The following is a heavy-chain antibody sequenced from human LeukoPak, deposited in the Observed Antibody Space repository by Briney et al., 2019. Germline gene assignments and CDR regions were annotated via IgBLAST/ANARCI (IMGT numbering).Heavy chain of an antibody. CDR3: ARGRGSGTNHWYSDL. J-gene: IGHJ2*01. V-gene: IGHV1-2*02. CDR1: GYTFTGYY. Sequence: ASVKVSCKASGYTFTGYYMQWLRQAPGQGLEWMGWIDPNSGGTKYAQKFQGRVTMTRDTSISTAYMDLSRLTSDDTAVYYCARGRGSGTNHWYSDLWGRGALVTVSS. D-gene: IGHD1-7*01. CDR2: IDPNSGGT.